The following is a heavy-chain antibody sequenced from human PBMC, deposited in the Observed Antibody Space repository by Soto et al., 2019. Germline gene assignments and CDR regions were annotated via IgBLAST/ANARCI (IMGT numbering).Heavy chain of an antibody. CDR3: AHSGHCSGGSCYSVGWFDP. CDR2: IYWDDDK. Sequence: QITLKESGPTLVKPTQTLTLTCTFSGFLLSTSGVGVGWIRQPPGKALEWLALIYWDDDKRYSPSLKSRLNITKDTSKNQVVLTMTNMDPVDTATYYCAHSGHCSGGSCYSVGWFDPWGQGTLVTVSS. CDR1: GFLLSTSGVG. D-gene: IGHD2-15*01. V-gene: IGHV2-5*02. J-gene: IGHJ5*02.